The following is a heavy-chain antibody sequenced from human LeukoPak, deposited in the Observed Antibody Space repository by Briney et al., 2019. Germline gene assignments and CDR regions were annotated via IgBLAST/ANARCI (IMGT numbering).Heavy chain of an antibody. CDR3: ARVATVTTWSNYYYYYMDV. Sequence: SQTLSLTCTVSGGSISSGDYYWSWLRQPPGKGLEWIGYIYYSGSTYYNPSLKSRVTISVDTSKNQFSLKLSSVTAADTAVYYCARVATVTTWSNYYYYYMDVWGKGTTVTVSS. D-gene: IGHD4-11*01. V-gene: IGHV4-30-4*08. J-gene: IGHJ6*03. CDR1: GGSISSGDYY. CDR2: IYYSGST.